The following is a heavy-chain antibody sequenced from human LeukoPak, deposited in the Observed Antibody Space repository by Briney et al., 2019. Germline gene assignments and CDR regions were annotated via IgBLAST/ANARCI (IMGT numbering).Heavy chain of an antibody. CDR1: GFTFSSYW. Sequence: PGGSLRLSCAASGFTFSSYWMSWVRQAPGKGLEWVANIKHDGREKYCVDSVKDRFTISRDNARDSLYLQLNSLRAEDTAVYYCARDSTSFFDNWGHSSYYLDVWGKGTTVTVS. D-gene: IGHD7-27*01. CDR2: IKHDGREK. CDR3: ARDSTSFFDNWGHSSYYLDV. V-gene: IGHV3-7*01. J-gene: IGHJ6*03.